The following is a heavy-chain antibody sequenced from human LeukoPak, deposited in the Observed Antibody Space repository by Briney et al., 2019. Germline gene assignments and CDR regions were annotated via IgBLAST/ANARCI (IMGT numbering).Heavy chain of an antibody. CDR3: ASLGGGGSIDY. CDR2: INHSGST. D-gene: IGHD3-16*01. Sequence: PSETLSLTCAVYGGSFSGYYWRWIRQPPGKGLEWIGEINHSGSTNYNPSLKSRVTISVDMSKNQVSLKLSSVPAADTAVYYCASLGGGGSIDYWGQGTLVTVSS. CDR1: GGSFSGYY. V-gene: IGHV4-34*01. J-gene: IGHJ4*02.